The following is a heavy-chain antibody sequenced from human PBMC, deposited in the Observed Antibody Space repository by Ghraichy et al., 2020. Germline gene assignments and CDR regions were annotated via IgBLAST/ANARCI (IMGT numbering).Heavy chain of an antibody. CDR1: GGSFSGYY. D-gene: IGHD6-13*01. CDR3: ARVPRAAWPQVYYYMDV. V-gene: IGHV4-34*01. J-gene: IGHJ6*03. Sequence: SQTLSLTCAVYGGSFSGYYWSWIRQPPGKGLEWIGEINHSGSTNYNPSLKSRVTISVDTSKNQFSLKLSSVTAADTAVYYCARVPRAAWPQVYYYMDVWGKGTTVTVSS. CDR2: INHSGST.